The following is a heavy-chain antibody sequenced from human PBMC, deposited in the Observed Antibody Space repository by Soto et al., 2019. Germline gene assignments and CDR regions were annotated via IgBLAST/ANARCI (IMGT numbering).Heavy chain of an antibody. CDR2: IYWDDDK. V-gene: IGHV2-5*02. D-gene: IGHD4-4*01. J-gene: IGHJ5*02. Sequence: SGPTLVNPTQTLTLTCTFSGFSLSTSGVGVGWIRQPPGKALEWLALIYWDDDKRYSPSLKSRLTITKDTSKNQVVLTMTNMDPVDTATYYCAHSPQPVSTIRYNWFDPWGQGTLVTVSS. CDR3: AHSPQPVSTIRYNWFDP. CDR1: GFSLSTSGVG.